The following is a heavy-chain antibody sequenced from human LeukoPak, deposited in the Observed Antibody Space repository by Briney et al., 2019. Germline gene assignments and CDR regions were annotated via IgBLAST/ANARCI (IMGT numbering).Heavy chain of an antibody. Sequence: PSETLSLTCTVSGGSISSSSYYWGWIRQPPGKELEWIGSIYNSGSTHYNPSLKSRVTISVDTSKNQFSLKLSSVTAADTAVYYCARNSSGSYFDYWGQGTLVTVSS. J-gene: IGHJ4*02. D-gene: IGHD1-26*01. V-gene: IGHV4-39*07. CDR3: ARNSSGSYFDY. CDR2: IYNSGST. CDR1: GGSISSSSYY.